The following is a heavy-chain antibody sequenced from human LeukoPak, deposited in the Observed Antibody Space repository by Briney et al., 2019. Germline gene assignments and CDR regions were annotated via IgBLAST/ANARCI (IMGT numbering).Heavy chain of an antibody. CDR1: GGSISSSSYY. V-gene: IGHV4-39*01. D-gene: IGHD3-10*01. CDR2: IYYSEGT. CDR3: ASALRRGSIAGLDY. J-gene: IGHJ4*02. Sequence: PSETLSLTCTVSGGSISSSSYYWGRIRQPPGKGLEWIVSIYYSEGTYYNPSLKSRVTISVDTSKNQFSLKLNSVTAADTAVYYCASALRRGSIAGLDYWGQGTLVTVSS.